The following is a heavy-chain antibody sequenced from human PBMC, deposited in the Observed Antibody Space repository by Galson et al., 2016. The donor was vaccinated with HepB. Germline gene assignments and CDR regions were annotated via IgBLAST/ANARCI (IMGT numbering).Heavy chain of an antibody. D-gene: IGHD3-16*01. CDR1: GFTFSSYS. CDR2: ISGNGGNK. CDR3: VKGTRLVDY. J-gene: IGHJ4*02. V-gene: IGHV3-64D*06. Sequence: SLRLSCAASGFTFSSYSMHWVRQAPGKGLEYVSTISGNGGNKYYADSVKGRFTISRDNSKSTLYLQMSSLRAEDTAVYYCVKGTRLVDYCGQGTRVTVSS.